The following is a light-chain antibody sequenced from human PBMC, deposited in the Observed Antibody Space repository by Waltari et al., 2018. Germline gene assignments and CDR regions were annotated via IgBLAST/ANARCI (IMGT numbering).Light chain of an antibody. V-gene: IGLV3-25*03. Sequence: SYELTPHPSVSVFPGQTARITCSGDALPTQYDYWYQQKPGQAPVLVIHKDRERPSGIPERFSGSSSGTTVTLTISGVQAEDEADYYCQSADSSYVVFGGGTKLTV. J-gene: IGLJ2*01. CDR2: KDR. CDR1: ALPTQY. CDR3: QSADSSYVV.